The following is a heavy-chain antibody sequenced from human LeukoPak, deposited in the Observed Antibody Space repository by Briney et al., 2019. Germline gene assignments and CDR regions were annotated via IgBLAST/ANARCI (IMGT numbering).Heavy chain of an antibody. Sequence: PGGSLRLSCAASGFIYSQSAMSWVRQAPGEVLEWVSTITGSGDTTAYADSVKGRFTISRDNSRNRLYLQMSSLRAEDTAIFYCAKDHLKYASDPSGAFDPWGQGTAVIVSS. CDR2: ITGSGDTT. V-gene: IGHV3-23*01. J-gene: IGHJ3*01. CDR1: GFIYSQSA. D-gene: IGHD5-12*01. CDR3: AKDHLKYASDPSGAFDP.